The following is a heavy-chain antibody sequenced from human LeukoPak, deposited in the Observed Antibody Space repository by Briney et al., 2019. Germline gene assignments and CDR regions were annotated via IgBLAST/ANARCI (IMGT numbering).Heavy chain of an antibody. V-gene: IGHV1-69*01. CDR1: GGTFSSYA. CDR2: IIPIFGTA. J-gene: IGHJ4*02. D-gene: IGHD2-2*01. Sequence: ASVKVSCKASGGTFSSYAISWGRQAPGQGLEWMGVIIPIFGTANYAQKFQGRVTITADESTSAASMELSSLRSEDTAVYYCARDTGPYCSSTSCYALDYWGQGTLVTVSS. CDR3: ARDTGPYCSSTSCYALDY.